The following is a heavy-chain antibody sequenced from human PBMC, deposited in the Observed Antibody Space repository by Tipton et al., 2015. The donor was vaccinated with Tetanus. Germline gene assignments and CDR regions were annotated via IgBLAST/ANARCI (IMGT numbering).Heavy chain of an antibody. CDR1: GDSISSGDYY. Sequence: TLSLTCAVSGDSISSGDYYWTWIRQHPGRGLESIGYIFGSGGTFYNPSLESRVTISLDTSKNHFSLKLTSVTAADTAVYYCARDLILFYFGPQIDSWGQGTPFPASS. CDR2: IFGSGGT. V-gene: IGHV4-31*11. J-gene: IGHJ4*02. D-gene: IGHD2/OR15-2a*01. CDR3: ARDLILFYFGPQIDS.